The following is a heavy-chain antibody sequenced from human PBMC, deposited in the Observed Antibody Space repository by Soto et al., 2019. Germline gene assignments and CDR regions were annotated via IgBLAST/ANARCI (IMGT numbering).Heavy chain of an antibody. Sequence: ASVKVSCKASGYTFTSYGISWVRQAPGQGLEWMGWISAYNGNTNYAQKLQGRVTMTTDTSTSTAYMELRSLRSDDTAVYYCARVPWLWANQLAEYFQHWGQGNLVTVS. V-gene: IGHV1-18*01. D-gene: IGHD6-19*01. CDR2: ISAYNGNT. CDR3: ARVPWLWANQLAEYFQH. CDR1: GYTFTSYG. J-gene: IGHJ1*01.